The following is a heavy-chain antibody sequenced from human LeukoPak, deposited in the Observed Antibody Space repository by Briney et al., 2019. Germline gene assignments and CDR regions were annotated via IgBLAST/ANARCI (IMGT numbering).Heavy chain of an antibody. V-gene: IGHV3-21*01. CDR3: ARGLVPEGHHYYYYMDV. Sequence: PGGSLRLSCAASGFTFSSYSMNWVRQAPGKGLEWVSSISSSSSYIYYADSVKGRFTISRDNAKNSLYLQMNSLRAEDTAVYYCARGLVPEGHHYYYYMDVWGKGTTVTVSS. J-gene: IGHJ6*03. CDR1: GFTFSSYS. CDR2: ISSSSSYI. D-gene: IGHD3-9*01.